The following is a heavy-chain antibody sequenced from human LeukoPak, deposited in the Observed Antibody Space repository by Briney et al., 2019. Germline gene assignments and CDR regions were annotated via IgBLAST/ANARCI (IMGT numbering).Heavy chain of an antibody. J-gene: IGHJ4*02. CDR2: FDPEDGET. CDR1: GYTLTELS. D-gene: IGHD3-10*01. Sequence: GASVKVSCKVSGYTLTELSMHWVRQAPGKGLEWMGGFDPEDGETIYAQKFQGRVTMTEDTSTDTAYMELSSLRSEDTAVYYCATFIWVGELWGPGYWGQGTLVTVSS. V-gene: IGHV1-24*01. CDR3: ATFIWVGELWGPGY.